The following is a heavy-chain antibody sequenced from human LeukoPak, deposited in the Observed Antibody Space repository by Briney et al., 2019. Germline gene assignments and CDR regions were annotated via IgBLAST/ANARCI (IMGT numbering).Heavy chain of an antibody. D-gene: IGHD4-17*01. CDR2: ISSSSSTI. CDR3: ARAEMTAVTTLSEYYYYMDV. J-gene: IGHJ6*03. Sequence: PGGSLRLACAASGFTFSSYSMNWIRQAPGKGLEWVSYISSSSSTIYYADSVKGRFTISRDNAKNSLYLQMNSLRAEDTAVYYCARAEMTAVTTLSEYYYYMDVWGKGTTVTVSS. CDR1: GFTFSSYS. V-gene: IGHV3-48*01.